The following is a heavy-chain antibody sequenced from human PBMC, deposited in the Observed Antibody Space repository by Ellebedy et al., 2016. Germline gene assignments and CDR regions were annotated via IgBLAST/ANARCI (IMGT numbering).Heavy chain of an antibody. CDR2: ILNTGGST. Sequence: ETLSLTCAASGFTFSSHWMSWVRQAPGKGLEWVSSILNTGGSTFYADSMKGRFTVSRDNSRNTLYLQMNSLKTEDSALYYCVTEKSGSFPDWGQGTLVTVSS. CDR3: VTEKSGSFPD. D-gene: IGHD1-26*01. J-gene: IGHJ4*02. CDR1: GFTFSSHW. V-gene: IGHV3-23*01.